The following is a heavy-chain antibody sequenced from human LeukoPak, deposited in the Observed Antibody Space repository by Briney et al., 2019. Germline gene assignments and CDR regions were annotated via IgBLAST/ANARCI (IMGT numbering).Heavy chain of an antibody. CDR3: ARAPMIVVVIPYYFDY. V-gene: IGHV3-11*01. CDR1: GFTFSDYY. CDR2: ISSSGSTI. D-gene: IGHD3-22*01. Sequence: GGSLRLSCAASGFTFSDYYMSWIRQAPGKGLEWVSYISSSGSTIYYADSVKGRFTISRDNAKNSLYLQMNSLRAEDTAVYYCARAPMIVVVIPYYFDYWGQGTLVTVSS. J-gene: IGHJ4*02.